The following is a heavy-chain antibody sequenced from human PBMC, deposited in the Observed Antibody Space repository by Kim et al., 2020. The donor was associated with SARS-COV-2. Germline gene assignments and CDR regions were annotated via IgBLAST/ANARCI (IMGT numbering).Heavy chain of an antibody. J-gene: IGHJ4*02. Sequence: YSPSVQGQVTISADKSISTAYLQWSSLKASDTAMYYCARSDSSGWFVFDYWGQGTLVTVSS. V-gene: IGHV5-51*01. CDR3: ARSDSSGWFVFDY. D-gene: IGHD6-19*01.